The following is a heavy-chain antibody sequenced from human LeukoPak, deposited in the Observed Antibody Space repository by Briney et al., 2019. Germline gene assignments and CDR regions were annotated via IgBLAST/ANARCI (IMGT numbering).Heavy chain of an antibody. CDR3: ARSRTLWGAFDI. Sequence: GGSLRLSCAASGFTFDDYAIHWVRQAPGKGLEWVSGIGTAGDPYYLDSVKGRFTISRENAKNSLYLQMNSLRAGDTAVYYCARSRTLWGAFDIWGQGTMVTVSS. CDR1: GFTFDDYA. D-gene: IGHD2-21*01. V-gene: IGHV3-13*05. CDR2: IGTAGDP. J-gene: IGHJ3*02.